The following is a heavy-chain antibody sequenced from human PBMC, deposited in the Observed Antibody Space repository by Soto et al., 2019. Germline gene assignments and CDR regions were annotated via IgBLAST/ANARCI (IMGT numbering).Heavy chain of an antibody. Sequence: EVQLLESGGGLVQPGGSLRLSCAASGFTFSSYAMSWVRQAPGKGLEWVSAIRGSGGSTYYADSMKGRFTISRDNSKNTMYMQMNTLRAEDTAVYYCAKGSRIVGTPAYYFDYWGQGTLVTVSS. V-gene: IGHV3-23*01. CDR2: IRGSGGST. CDR3: AKGSRIVGTPAYYFDY. D-gene: IGHD5-12*01. J-gene: IGHJ4*02. CDR1: GFTFSSYA.